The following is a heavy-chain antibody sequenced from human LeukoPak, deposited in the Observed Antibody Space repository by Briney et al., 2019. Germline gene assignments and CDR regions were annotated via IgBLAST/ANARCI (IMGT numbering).Heavy chain of an antibody. D-gene: IGHD4-17*01. J-gene: IGHJ4*02. CDR3: ARDLGGIATVTTVTWDY. CDR2: INPSGGST. CDR1: RYTFTSYY. V-gene: IGHV1-46*01. Sequence: ASVKVSCKASRYTFTSYYMHWVRQAPGQGLEWMGIINPSGGSTSFPQKFQGRVAMARDRSTSTVYMELSSLRSEDTAVYYCARDLGGIATVTTVTWDYWGQGNLVTVSS.